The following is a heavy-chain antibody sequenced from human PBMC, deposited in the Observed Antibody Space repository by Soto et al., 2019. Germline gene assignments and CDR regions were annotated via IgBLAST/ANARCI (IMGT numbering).Heavy chain of an antibody. D-gene: IGHD1-1*01. CDR3: ARVTPGNNLYYFSGLDF. V-gene: IGHV3-30-3*01. CDR2: ISYEGSNT. CDR1: GFTFDTYG. J-gene: IGHJ6*02. Sequence: PGGSLRLSCVASGFTFDTYGIHWVRQAPGKGLQWVALISYEGSNTYYADSVRGRFTISRDNSKNTLYLQMNTLRPEDTGLYYCARVTPGNNLYYFSGLDFWGQGPSVTVSS.